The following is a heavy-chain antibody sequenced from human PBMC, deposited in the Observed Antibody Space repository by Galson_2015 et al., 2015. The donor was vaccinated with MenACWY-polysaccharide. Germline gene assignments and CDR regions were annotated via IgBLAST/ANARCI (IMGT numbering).Heavy chain of an antibody. CDR2: VSFDGSNK. Sequence: SLRLSCAASGFTFSTHGMHWVRQAPGRGLEWVAVVSFDGSNKYYGDSVRGRFTISRDNSKNTLDLQMNSLRAEDTAVYYCAKESEYSGTYRTNFDSGGQGTLVTVSS. CDR3: AKESEYSGTYRTNFDS. V-gene: IGHV3-30*18. J-gene: IGHJ4*02. CDR1: GFTFSTHG. D-gene: IGHD1-26*01.